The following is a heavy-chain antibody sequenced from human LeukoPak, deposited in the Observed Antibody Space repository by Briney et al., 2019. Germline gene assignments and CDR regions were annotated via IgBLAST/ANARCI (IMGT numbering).Heavy chain of an antibody. CDR2: IIPIFATA. CDR1: GGTFSSYA. J-gene: IGHJ4*02. CDR3: ARGPYLYDSSGYYPAYFDY. V-gene: IGHV1-69*05. Sequence: SVKASCKASGGTFSSYATSWVRQAPGQGLEWMGGIIPIFATANYAQKFKGRVAITTDESTSTAYMELSSLRSEDTAVYYCARGPYLYDSSGYYPAYFDYWGQGTLVTVSS. D-gene: IGHD3-22*01.